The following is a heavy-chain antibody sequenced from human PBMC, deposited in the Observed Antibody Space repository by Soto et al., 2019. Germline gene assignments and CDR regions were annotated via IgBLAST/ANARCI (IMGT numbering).Heavy chain of an antibody. CDR2: IWYDGSNK. V-gene: IGHV3-33*01. Sequence: QVQLVESGGGVVQPGRSLRLSCAASGFTFSSYGMHWVRQAPGKGLEWVAVIWYDGSNKHYGDSVKGRFTISRDNSKNTLYLQMNSLRAEDTAVYYCARDRGVGATYFDYWGQGTLVTVSS. D-gene: IGHD1-26*01. CDR1: GFTFSSYG. CDR3: ARDRGVGATYFDY. J-gene: IGHJ4*02.